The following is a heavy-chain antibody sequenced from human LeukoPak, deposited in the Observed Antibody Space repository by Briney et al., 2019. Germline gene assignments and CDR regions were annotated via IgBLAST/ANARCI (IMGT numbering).Heavy chain of an antibody. V-gene: IGHV1-8*01. D-gene: IGHD7-27*01. J-gene: IGHJ4*02. CDR3: ASNPPRTGDFNY. Sequence: ASVKVSCKTSGYTFTNNDINWVRQATGQGLEWMGWMSPNNGNTGYAQKFQGRVTMTRDTSINTAYMELSSLRSEDTAVYYCASNPPRTGDFNYWGQRALVTVSS. CDR1: GYTFTNND. CDR2: MSPNNGNT.